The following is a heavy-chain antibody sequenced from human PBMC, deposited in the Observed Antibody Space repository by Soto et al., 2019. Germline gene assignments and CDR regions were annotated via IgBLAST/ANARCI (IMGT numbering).Heavy chain of an antibody. CDR1: GDSISNYY. Sequence: SETLSLTCTVSGDSISNYYWSWIRQPAGKGLEWIGRIYTSGSTDYNPSLESRVTMSVDTSKKQFSLKLSSVTAADTAVYYCEREARDYVGDGYYSGKWGRGTLGTVSS. V-gene: IGHV4-4*07. CDR3: EREARDYVGDGYYSGK. D-gene: IGHD3-22*01. CDR2: IYTSGST. J-gene: IGHJ4*02.